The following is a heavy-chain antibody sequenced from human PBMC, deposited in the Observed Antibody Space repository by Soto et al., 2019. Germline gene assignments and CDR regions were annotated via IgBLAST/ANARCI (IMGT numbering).Heavy chain of an antibody. CDR3: AKYDFSDRDEDYFDL. Sequence: GGSLRLSCAASGFRFSNFAMSWVRQAPGKGLEWVSGIGAGGDNTIYADSVKGRFGISRDNSKHTAYMQVNRLRAADTAVYVCAKYDFSDRDEDYFDLWGPGTLVTVSS. J-gene: IGHJ4*02. V-gene: IGHV3-23*01. CDR2: IGAGGDNT. CDR1: GFRFSNFA. D-gene: IGHD2-21*01.